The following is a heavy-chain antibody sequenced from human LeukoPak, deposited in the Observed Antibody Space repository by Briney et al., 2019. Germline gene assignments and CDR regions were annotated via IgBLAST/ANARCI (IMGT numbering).Heavy chain of an antibody. Sequence: GGSLRLSCAASGFTFSSYGMHWVRQAPGKGLEWVAVIWYDGSNKYYADSVKGRFTISRDNSKNTLYLQMNSLRAEDTAVYYCVAPGSPAGSYYYGDYWGQGSLVTVSS. D-gene: IGHD3-10*01. V-gene: IGHV3-33*01. CDR3: VAPGSPAGSYYYGDY. J-gene: IGHJ4*02. CDR2: IWYDGSNK. CDR1: GFTFSSYG.